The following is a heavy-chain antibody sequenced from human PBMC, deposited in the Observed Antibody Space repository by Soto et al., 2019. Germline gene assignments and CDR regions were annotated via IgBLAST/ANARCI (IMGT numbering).Heavy chain of an antibody. Sequence: EVQLLESGGGLVQPGGSLRLSCAASGFIFSSYTMSWVRQAPGKGLEWVSAISGNGGSTYYVDSVKGRFTISRDNSKNTVSLQMNRLTAEDTAIYYCVKGHKTFDYWGQGTLVTVSS. CDR3: VKGHKTFDY. V-gene: IGHV3-23*01. CDR1: GFIFSSYT. J-gene: IGHJ4*02. CDR2: ISGNGGST.